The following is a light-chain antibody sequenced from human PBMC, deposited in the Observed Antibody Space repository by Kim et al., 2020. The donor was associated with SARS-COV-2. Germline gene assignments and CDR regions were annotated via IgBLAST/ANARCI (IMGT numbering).Light chain of an antibody. CDR3: QAWDSSTVV. CDR1: KLGDKY. V-gene: IGLV3-1*01. J-gene: IGLJ2*01. CDR2: QDS. Sequence: SVSVSPGQTASITCSGDKLGDKYACWYQHKPGQTPVLVIYQDSKRPSGIPERFSGSNSGNTATLTISGTQAMDEADYYCQAWDSSTVVFGGGTQLTVL.